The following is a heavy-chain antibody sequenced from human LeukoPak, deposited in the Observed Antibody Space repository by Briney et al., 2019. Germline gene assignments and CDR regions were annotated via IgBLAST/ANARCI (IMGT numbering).Heavy chain of an antibody. Sequence: ASVKVSCKASGYTFTSYYMHWVRQAPGQGLEWMGIINPSGGSTSYAQEFQGRVTMTRDTSTSTVYMELSSLRSEDTAVYYCARPAYYYDSSGYYEDGRFDYWGQGTLVTVSS. CDR2: INPSGGST. D-gene: IGHD3-22*01. CDR1: GYTFTSYY. CDR3: ARPAYYYDSSGYYEDGRFDY. J-gene: IGHJ4*02. V-gene: IGHV1-46*03.